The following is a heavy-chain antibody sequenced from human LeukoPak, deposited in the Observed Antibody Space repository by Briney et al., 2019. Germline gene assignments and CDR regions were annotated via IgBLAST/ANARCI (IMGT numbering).Heavy chain of an antibody. CDR3: ANAAYSNYEFLDV. CDR2: ISYDGSNK. V-gene: IGHV3-30*18. Sequence: GGSLRLSCAASGFTFSSYGMHWVRQAPGKGLEWVAVISYDGSNKYYANSVKGRFTISRDNSKNTLYLQMNSLRAEDTAVYYCANAAYSNYEFLDVWGQGTTVTVSS. J-gene: IGHJ6*02. CDR1: GFTFSSYG. D-gene: IGHD4-11*01.